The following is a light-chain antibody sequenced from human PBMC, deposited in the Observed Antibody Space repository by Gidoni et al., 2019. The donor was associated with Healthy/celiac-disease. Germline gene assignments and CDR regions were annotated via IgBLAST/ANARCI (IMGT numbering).Light chain of an antibody. CDR1: QSVSSY. V-gene: IGKV3-11*01. J-gene: IGKJ1*01. CDR3: QQHSKRT. Sequence: EIVLTQSPATLSLSPGERATPSCRASQSVSSYLAWYQQKPGQAPRLLIYDASNRATGIPARFSGSGSGTDFTLTISSLEPEDFAVYCCQQHSKRTFGQGTKVEIK. CDR2: DAS.